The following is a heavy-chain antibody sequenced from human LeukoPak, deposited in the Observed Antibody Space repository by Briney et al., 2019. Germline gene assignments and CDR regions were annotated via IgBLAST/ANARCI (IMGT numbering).Heavy chain of an antibody. J-gene: IGHJ6*02. D-gene: IGHD2/OR15-2a*01. CDR1: GFTFSSYW. V-gene: IGHV3-74*01. CDR3: TRDYFQSMDV. CDR2: INSDGSSA. Sequence: PGGSLRLTCAASGFTFSSYWMHWVRQAPGKGLVWVSRINSDGSSATYADSVKGRFTISRDNAKNTLYLQMNSLRADDTAVYYCTRDYFQSMDVWGQGTTVTVSS.